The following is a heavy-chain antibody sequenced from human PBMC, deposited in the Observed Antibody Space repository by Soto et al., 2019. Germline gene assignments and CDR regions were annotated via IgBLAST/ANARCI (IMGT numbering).Heavy chain of an antibody. CDR3: ARDRTVVTPGGDYYYGMDV. Sequence: EVQLVETGGGLIQPGGSLRLSCAASGFTVSSNYMSWVRQPPGKGLEGVSVIYSGGSTYYADPVKGRFTISRDNSKNTLYLQINSLRAEDTAVYYCARDRTVVTPGGDYYYGMDVWGQGTTVTVSS. CDR2: IYSGGST. V-gene: IGHV3-53*02. CDR1: GFTVSSNY. J-gene: IGHJ6*02. D-gene: IGHD2-21*02.